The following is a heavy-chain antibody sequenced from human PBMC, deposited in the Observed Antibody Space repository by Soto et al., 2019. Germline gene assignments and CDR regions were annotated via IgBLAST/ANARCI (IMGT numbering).Heavy chain of an antibody. D-gene: IGHD5-18*01. CDR2: ISYDGSNK. V-gene: IGHV3-30*18. CDR3: AKVRGYSYGSPPYDY. Sequence: GGSLRLSCAASGFTFSSYGMHWVRQAPGKGLEWVAVISYDGSNKYYADSVKGRFTISRDNSKNTLYLQMNSLRAEDTAVYYCAKVRGYSYGSPPYDYWGQGTLVTV. J-gene: IGHJ4*02. CDR1: GFTFSSYG.